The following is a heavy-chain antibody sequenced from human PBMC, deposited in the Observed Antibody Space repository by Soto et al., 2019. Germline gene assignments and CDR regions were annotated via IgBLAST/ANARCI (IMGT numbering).Heavy chain of an antibody. CDR2: IYYSGST. V-gene: IGHV4-59*08. D-gene: IGHD6-19*01. CDR1: GGSINSYY. J-gene: IGHJ4*02. CDR3: ARRYSSGFDY. Sequence: PSETLSLTCTVSGGSINSYYWSWIRQPPGKGLEWIWYIYYSGSTKYNPSLKSRVTISVDTSKNQFSLNLSFVTAADTAVYYCARRYSSGFDYWGQGTLVTVSS.